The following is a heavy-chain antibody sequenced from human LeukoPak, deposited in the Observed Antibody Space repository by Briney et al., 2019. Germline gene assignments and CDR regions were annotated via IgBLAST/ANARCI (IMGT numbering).Heavy chain of an antibody. D-gene: IGHD3-22*01. CDR1: GVTFSSYS. J-gene: IGHJ4*02. Sequence: PGGSLRLSCAASGVTFSSYSMNWVRQAPGKGLEWVSSISSSSSYIYYADSVKGRFTISRDNAKNSLYLQMNSLRAEDTAVYYCARGMIVPRGFDYWGQGTLVTVSS. CDR2: ISSSSSYI. CDR3: ARGMIVPRGFDY. V-gene: IGHV3-21*01.